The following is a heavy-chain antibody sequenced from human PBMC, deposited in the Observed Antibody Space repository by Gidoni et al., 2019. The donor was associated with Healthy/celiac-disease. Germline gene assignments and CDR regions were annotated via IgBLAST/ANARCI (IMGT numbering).Heavy chain of an antibody. D-gene: IGHD3-9*01. CDR3: AKDLILTGYSSGVNLDY. V-gene: IGHV3-23*01. J-gene: IGHJ4*02. CDR1: GFTFRSYA. Sequence: EVQLLESGGGLVQPGGSLRLSCAASGFTFRSYAMSWVRQAPGKGLEWVSAISGSGGSTYYADSVKGRFTISRDNSKNTLYLQMNSLRAEDTAVYYCAKDLILTGYSSGVNLDYWGQGTLVTVSS. CDR2: ISGSGGST.